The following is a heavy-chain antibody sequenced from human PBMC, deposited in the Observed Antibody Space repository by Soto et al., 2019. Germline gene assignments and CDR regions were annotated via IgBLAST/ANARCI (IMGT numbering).Heavy chain of an antibody. CDR3: GSYVPASMPGFLYYYNYIHG. V-gene: IGHV1-18*01. CDR1: GYTFTSYG. Sequence: QVQLVQSGAEVKKPGASVKVSCKASGYTFTSYGISWVRQAPGQGLEWMGWISAYNGNTNYAQKLQGRVTMTTDKSTSTAYMELRSLRSDDSSLYYCGSYVPASMPGFLYYYNYIHGWCKDPTVSVSS. D-gene: IGHD2-2*01. J-gene: IGHJ6*03. CDR2: ISAYNGNT.